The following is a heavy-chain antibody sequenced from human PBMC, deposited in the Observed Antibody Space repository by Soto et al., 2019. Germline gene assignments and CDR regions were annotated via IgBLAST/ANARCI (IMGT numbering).Heavy chain of an antibody. Sequence: QVQLVESGGGVVQPGRSLRLSCAASGFSVNTHVIHWIRQAPGKGLEWVAVLWYDGSREYYADSVKGRFTISRDNSKNMMYLQMDNVRVEDTAVYYCARVPRFDSWYFDYWGQGTLATVSS. D-gene: IGHD2-21*01. J-gene: IGHJ4*02. CDR2: LWYDGSRE. CDR1: GFSVNTHV. V-gene: IGHV3-33*01. CDR3: ARVPRFDSWYFDY.